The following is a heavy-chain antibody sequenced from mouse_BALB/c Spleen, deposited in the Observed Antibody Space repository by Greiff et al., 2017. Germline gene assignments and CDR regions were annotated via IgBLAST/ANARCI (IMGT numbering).Heavy chain of an antibody. Sequence: EVKLLESGGGLVQPGGSRKLSCAASGFTFSSFGMHWVRQAPEKGLEWVAYISSGSSTIYYADTVKGRFTISRDNPKNTLFLQMTSLRSEDTAMYYCARSLRDYAMDYWGQGTSVTVSS. CDR2: ISSGSSTI. J-gene: IGHJ4*01. V-gene: IGHV5-17*02. CDR1: GFTFSSFG. CDR3: ARSLRDYAMDY.